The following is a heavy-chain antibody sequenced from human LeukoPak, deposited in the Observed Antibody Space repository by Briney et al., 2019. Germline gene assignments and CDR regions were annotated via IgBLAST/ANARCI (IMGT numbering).Heavy chain of an antibody. J-gene: IGHJ4*02. CDR3: VPPRSYGGNPLDY. D-gene: IGHD4-23*01. V-gene: IGHV3-48*01. CDR1: GFTFTSYA. Sequence: PGGSLRLSCAASGFTFTSYAMNWVRQAPGKGLQWVSYISFDSLNIYYADSMKVRFTISRNNAKNLLYLQMNSPRAEDTAVYYCVPPRSYGGNPLDYWGQGAPVTVSS. CDR2: ISFDSLNI.